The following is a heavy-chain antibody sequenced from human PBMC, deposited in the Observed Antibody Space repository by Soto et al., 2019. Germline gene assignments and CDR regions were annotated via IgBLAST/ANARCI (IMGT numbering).Heavy chain of an antibody. CDR3: XXDYVMDV. CDR2: ISTTSTYI. CDR1: GFTFSGDA. J-gene: IGHJ6*02. Sequence: EVQLVESGGGLVKPGGSLXLSCAASGFTFSGDAMNWVRQXPGKGLEWVSSISTTSTYIYYADSVKGRFTISRDNANNSLHLQMNSLRAEDTAVYXCXXDYVMDVWGQGTTVTVSS. V-gene: IGHV3-21*01.